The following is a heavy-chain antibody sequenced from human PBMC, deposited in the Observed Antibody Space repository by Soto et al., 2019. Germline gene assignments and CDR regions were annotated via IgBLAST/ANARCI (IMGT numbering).Heavy chain of an antibody. D-gene: IGHD3-10*01. J-gene: IGHJ6*02. CDR3: ARWELTQYGSGSYSPYYYYGMDV. V-gene: IGHV5-10-1*01. Sequence: GESLKISCKGSGYSFTSYWISWVRQMPGKGLEWMGRIDPSDSYTNYSPSFQGHVTISADKSISTAYLQWSSLKASDTAMYYRARWELTQYGSGSYSPYYYYGMDVWGQGTTVTVSS. CDR1: GYSFTSYW. CDR2: IDPSDSYT.